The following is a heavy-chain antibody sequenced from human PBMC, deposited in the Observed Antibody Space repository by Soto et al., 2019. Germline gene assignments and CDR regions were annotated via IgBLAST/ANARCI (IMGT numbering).Heavy chain of an antibody. Sequence: GSLRLSCAASGFTFSSYSMNWVRQAPGKGLEWVSSISSSSSYIYYADSVKGRFTISRDNAKNSLYLQMNSLRAEDTAVYYCARKQQLAHYYMDVWGKGTTVTVSS. CDR3: ARKQQLAHYYMDV. J-gene: IGHJ6*03. CDR2: ISSSSSYI. V-gene: IGHV3-21*01. CDR1: GFTFSSYS. D-gene: IGHD6-13*01.